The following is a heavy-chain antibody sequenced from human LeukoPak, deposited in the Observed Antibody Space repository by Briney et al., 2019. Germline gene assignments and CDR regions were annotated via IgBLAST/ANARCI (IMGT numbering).Heavy chain of an antibody. Sequence: GSLRLSCAASGFTFSSYAMSWIRQPPGKGLEWIGEINHSGSTNYNPSLKSRVTISVDTSKNQFSLKLSSVTAADTAVYYCARGPPSAPPTFIAAAGTGDYWGQGTLVTVSS. CDR2: INHSGST. J-gene: IGHJ4*02. CDR1: GFTFSSYA. D-gene: IGHD6-13*01. CDR3: ARGPPSAPPTFIAAAGTGDY. V-gene: IGHV4-34*01.